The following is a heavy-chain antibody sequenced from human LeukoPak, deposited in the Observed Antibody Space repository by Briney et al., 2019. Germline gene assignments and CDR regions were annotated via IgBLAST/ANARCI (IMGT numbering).Heavy chain of an antibody. J-gene: IGHJ4*02. D-gene: IGHD3-22*01. CDR2: ISGSGGST. V-gene: IGHV3-23*01. CDR1: GFTFTSDA. CDR3: AKYDSSGMYYFDY. Sequence: GGSLRLSCAASGFTFTSDAMSWVRQAPGKGLEWVSAISGSGGSTYYADSVKGRFTISRDNSKNTLYLQMNSLRAEDTAVYYCAKYDSSGMYYFDYWGQGTLVTVSS.